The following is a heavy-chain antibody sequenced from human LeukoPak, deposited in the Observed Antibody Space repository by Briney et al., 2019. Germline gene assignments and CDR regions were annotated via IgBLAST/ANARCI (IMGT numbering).Heavy chain of an antibody. Sequence: GESLKISCKGSGYSFTSYWIGWVRQMPGKGLEWMGIIYPGDSDTRYSPSFQGQVTISADKSISTAYPQWSSLKASDTAMYYCAGHRYSRQDAFDIWGQGTMVTVSS. CDR3: AGHRYSRQDAFDI. D-gene: IGHD6-13*01. CDR1: GYSFTSYW. CDR2: IYPGDSDT. J-gene: IGHJ3*02. V-gene: IGHV5-51*01.